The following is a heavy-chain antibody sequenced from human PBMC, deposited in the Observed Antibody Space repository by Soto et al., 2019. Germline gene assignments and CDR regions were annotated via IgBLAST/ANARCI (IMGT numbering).Heavy chain of an antibody. D-gene: IGHD2-2*01. J-gene: IGHJ1*01. V-gene: IGHV3-33*01. CDR1: GFTFSSYG. Sequence: GGSLRLSCAASGFTFSSYGMHWVRQAPGKGLEWVAVIWYDGSNKYYADSVKGRFTISRDNSKNTLYLQMNSLRAEDTAVYYCAREGYCSSTSCYLGDEYFQHWGQGTLVTVSS. CDR3: AREGYCSSTSCYLGDEYFQH. CDR2: IWYDGSNK.